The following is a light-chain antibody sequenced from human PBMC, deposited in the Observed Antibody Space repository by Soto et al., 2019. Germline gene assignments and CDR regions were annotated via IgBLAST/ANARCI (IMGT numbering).Light chain of an antibody. CDR1: SSDVGGYNY. J-gene: IGLJ1*01. CDR2: EVS. V-gene: IGLV2-8*01. CDR3: SSYAASNIYV. Sequence: QSALTQPPSASGSLGQSVTISCTGTSSDVGGYNYVSWYQQHPGKAPKLMIYEVSKRPSGVPDRFSGSKSGNTASLTVSGLQAEDEADYYCSSYAASNIYVFGTGTQLTVL.